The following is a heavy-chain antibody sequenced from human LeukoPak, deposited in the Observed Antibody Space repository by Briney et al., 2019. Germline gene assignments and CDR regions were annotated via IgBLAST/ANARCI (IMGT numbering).Heavy chain of an antibody. D-gene: IGHD2-8*01. CDR2: ISSSSSTI. Sequence: GGSLRLSCAASGFTFSSYRMNWVRQAPGKGLEWVSYISSSSSTIYYADSVKGRFTISRGNSKNTLYLQVNSLRAEDTAVYYCARCTRCHYMDVWGKGTTVTVSS. J-gene: IGHJ6*03. V-gene: IGHV3-48*01. CDR1: GFTFSSYR. CDR3: ARCTRCHYMDV.